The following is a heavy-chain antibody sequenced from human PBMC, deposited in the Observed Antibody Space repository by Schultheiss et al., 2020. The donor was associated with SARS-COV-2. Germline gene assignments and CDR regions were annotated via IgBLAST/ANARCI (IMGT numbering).Heavy chain of an antibody. CDR1: GYSFTGYY. D-gene: IGHD3-22*01. V-gene: IGHV1-2*06. Sequence: ASVKVSCKASGYSFTGYYMHWVRQAPGQGLEWMGRMNPNTGVTKFAQKFQGRVTMTRDTSISTAYMELSSLGSDDTALYYCARANYYESGGYYFDYFDPWGQGTLVTVSS. CDR3: ARANYYESGGYYFDYFDP. J-gene: IGHJ5*02. CDR2: MNPNTGVT.